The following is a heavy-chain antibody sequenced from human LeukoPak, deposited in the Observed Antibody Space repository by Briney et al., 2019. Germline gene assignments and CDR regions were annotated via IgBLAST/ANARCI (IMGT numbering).Heavy chain of an antibody. J-gene: IGHJ4*02. CDR2: IFPSGSA. CDR3: ARQAPLDGDFDF. Sequence: SETLSLTCTVSNGSISSGRYYWSWIRQPAGKGLEWIGRIFPSGSANYSPSLKSRVTISVATSKNQFSLILNSVTAADTAVYYCARQAPLDGDFDFWGQGTLVTVSS. V-gene: IGHV4-61*02. CDR1: NGSISSGRYY. D-gene: IGHD3/OR15-3a*01.